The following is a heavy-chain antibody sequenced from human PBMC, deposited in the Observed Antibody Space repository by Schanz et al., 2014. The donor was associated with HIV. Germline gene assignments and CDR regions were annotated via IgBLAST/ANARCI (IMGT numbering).Heavy chain of an antibody. CDR1: GGTFSSHA. V-gene: IGHV1-69*01. Sequence: QVQLVQSGAEVKKPGSSVKVSCKASGGTFSSHAISWVRQAPGQGLEWMGGILPTFATANYAQKFQGRVTITADESTSTAYMELSSLRPEDTAMFFCARSFGVGDLGFGVWGQGTTVIVSS. CDR2: ILPTFATA. D-gene: IGHD3-3*01. J-gene: IGHJ6*02. CDR3: ARSFGVGDLGFGV.